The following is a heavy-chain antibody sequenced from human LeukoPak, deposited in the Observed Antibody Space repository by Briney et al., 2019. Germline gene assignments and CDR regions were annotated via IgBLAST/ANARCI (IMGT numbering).Heavy chain of an antibody. CDR3: VREVLRDGSHLLDS. CDR1: GLTVSDNF. V-gene: IGHV3-53*01. CDR2: IYIAGTT. J-gene: IGHJ4*02. D-gene: IGHD1-26*01. Sequence: GGSLRLSCAASGLTVSDNFMTWVRQAPGKGLEWVSTIYIAGTTYSADSVKGRFTISRDNSRNTLYLQMNSLRAEDTAIYFCVREVLRDGSHLLDSWGQGILVTVSS.